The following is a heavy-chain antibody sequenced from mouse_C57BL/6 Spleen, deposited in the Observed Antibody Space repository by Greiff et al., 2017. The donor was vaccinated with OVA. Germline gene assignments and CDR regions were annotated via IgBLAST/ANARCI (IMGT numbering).Heavy chain of an antibody. CDR1: GYAFSSYW. D-gene: IGHD2-1*01. V-gene: IGHV1-80*01. Sequence: QVQLQQSGAELVKPGASVKISCKASGYAFSSYWMNWVKQRPGKGLEWIGQNYPGDGDTNYNGKFKGKATLTADKSSSTAYMQLSSLTSEDSAVYFCARSESYYGNYFDYWGQGTTLTVSS. J-gene: IGHJ2*01. CDR3: ARSESYYGNYFDY. CDR2: NYPGDGDT.